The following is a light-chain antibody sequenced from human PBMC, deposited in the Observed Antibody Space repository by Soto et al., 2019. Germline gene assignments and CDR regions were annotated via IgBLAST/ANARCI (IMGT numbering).Light chain of an antibody. CDR1: QSISGY. V-gene: IGKV1-39*01. CDR3: QQSLSTLLT. Sequence: DIQMTQSPSSLSASVGDRVTITCRASQSISGYLNWYQQKPGKAPKVLISGASTLHNGVPSRFSGRGSGTDFTLTISSLHPGDVATYYCQQSLSTLLTFGGGTKVDIK. CDR2: GAS. J-gene: IGKJ4*01.